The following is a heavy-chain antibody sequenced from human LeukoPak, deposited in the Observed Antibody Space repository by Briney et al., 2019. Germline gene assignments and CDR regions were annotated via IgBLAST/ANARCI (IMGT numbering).Heavy chain of an antibody. CDR3: AKDPGGYQLDP. CDR1: GFTVSSNY. V-gene: IGHV3-20*04. D-gene: IGHD1-26*01. J-gene: IGHJ5*02. Sequence: PGGSLRLSCAASGFTVSSNYMSWVRQAPGKGLEWVSGINWNGGSTGYADSVKGRFTISRDNSKNTVYLQMNSLRPEDTALYYCAKDPGGYQLDPWGQGTLVTVSS. CDR2: INWNGGST.